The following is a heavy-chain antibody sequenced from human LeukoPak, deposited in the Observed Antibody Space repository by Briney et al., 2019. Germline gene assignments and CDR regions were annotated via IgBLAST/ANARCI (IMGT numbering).Heavy chain of an antibody. CDR3: AISPPHCSSTSCYVGGSY. CDR1: GYSFTSYW. J-gene: IGHJ4*02. CDR2: IYPGDSDT. Sequence: GESLKISCKGSGYSFTSYWIGWVRQMPGKGLEWMGIIYPGDSDTRYSPSFQGQVTISADKSISTAYLQWSSLKASDTAMYYCAISPPHCSSTSCYVGGSYWGQGTLVTVSS. D-gene: IGHD2-2*01. V-gene: IGHV5-51*01.